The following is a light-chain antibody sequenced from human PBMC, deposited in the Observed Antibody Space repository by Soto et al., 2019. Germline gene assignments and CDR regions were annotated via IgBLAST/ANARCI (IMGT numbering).Light chain of an antibody. CDR3: QQRSNWPPSLT. Sequence: EIVLTQSPATLCLSPGERATLSCRSSQSLRRYLAWYQQKPGQAPRLLIYDASNRATGIPDRFSGSGSGTEFTLTISSLEPEDFAVYYCQQRSNWPPSLTFGGGTKVDIK. J-gene: IGKJ4*01. V-gene: IGKV3-11*01. CDR2: DAS. CDR1: QSLRRY.